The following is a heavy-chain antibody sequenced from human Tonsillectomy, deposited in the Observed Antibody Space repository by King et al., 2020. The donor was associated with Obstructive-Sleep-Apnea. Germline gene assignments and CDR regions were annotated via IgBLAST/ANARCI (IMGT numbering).Heavy chain of an antibody. CDR3: ATHYDILTGYSTN. V-gene: IGHV4-34*01. J-gene: IGHJ4*02. D-gene: IGHD3-9*01. CDR1: GGSFSGYY. CDR2: INHSGST. Sequence: VQLQQWGAGLLKPSETLSLTCAVYGGSFSGYYWSWIRQPPGKGLEWIGEINHSGSTNYNPSLKSRVTISVDTSKNQFSLKLSSVTAADTAVYYCATHYDILTGYSTNWAQGTLVTVSS.